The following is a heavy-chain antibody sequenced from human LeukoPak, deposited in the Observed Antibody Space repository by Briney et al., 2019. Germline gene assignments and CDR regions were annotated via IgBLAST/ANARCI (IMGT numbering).Heavy chain of an antibody. J-gene: IGHJ5*02. V-gene: IGHV4-59*11. CDR2: IYSSGST. CDR1: GGSISGHY. D-gene: IGHD6-13*01. CDR3: VRGKAAAGAIWFDP. Sequence: SETLSLTCTVSGGSISGHYWTWIRQPPGKGLEWIGCIYSSGSTSYKPSLKSRITISVDTSKNQFSLNLSFVTAADTAVYYCVRGKAAAGAIWFDPWGQGTLVTVSS.